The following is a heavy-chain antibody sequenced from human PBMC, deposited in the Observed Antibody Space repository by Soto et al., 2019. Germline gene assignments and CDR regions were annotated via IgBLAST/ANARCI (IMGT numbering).Heavy chain of an antibody. D-gene: IGHD3-3*01. CDR3: AKGHYDFWSGYFDY. J-gene: IGHJ4*02. Sequence: PGVSLRLSCAASGFTFSSYGMHWVRQAPGKGLEWVAVISYDGSNKYYADSVKGRFTISRDNSKNTLYLQMNSLRAEDTAVYYCAKGHYDFWSGYFDYWGQGTLVTVSS. CDR1: GFTFSSYG. CDR2: ISYDGSNK. V-gene: IGHV3-30*18.